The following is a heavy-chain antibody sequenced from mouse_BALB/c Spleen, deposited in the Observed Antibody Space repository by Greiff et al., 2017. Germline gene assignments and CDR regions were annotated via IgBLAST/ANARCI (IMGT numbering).Heavy chain of an antibody. J-gene: IGHJ1*01. CDR1: GYTFTSYW. Sequence: VQLQQSGAELVKPGASVKLSCTASGYTFTSYWMHWVKQRPGQGLEWIGAIYPGNSDTSYNQKFKGKAKLTAVTSTSTAYMELSSLTNEDSAVYYCTRNYYGSSSWYFDVWGAGTTVTVSS. D-gene: IGHD1-1*01. CDR2: IYPGNSDT. V-gene: IGHV1-5*01. CDR3: TRNYYGSSSWYFDV.